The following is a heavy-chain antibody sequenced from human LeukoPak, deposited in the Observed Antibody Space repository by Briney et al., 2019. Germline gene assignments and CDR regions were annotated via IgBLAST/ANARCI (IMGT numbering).Heavy chain of an antibody. CDR2: ISYDGSNK. J-gene: IGHJ4*02. Sequence: GRSLRLSCAASGFTFGSYAMHWVRQAPGKGLEWVAVISYDGSNKYYADSVKGRFTISRDNSKNTLYLQMNSLRAEDTAVYYCARDGRITMVRGVIIPPLDYWGQGTLVTVSS. V-gene: IGHV3-30-3*01. D-gene: IGHD3-10*01. CDR3: ARDGRITMVRGVIIPPLDY. CDR1: GFTFGSYA.